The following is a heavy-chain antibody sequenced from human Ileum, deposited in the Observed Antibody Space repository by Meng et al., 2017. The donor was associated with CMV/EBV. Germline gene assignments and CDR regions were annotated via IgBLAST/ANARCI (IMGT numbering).Heavy chain of an antibody. CDR1: FSSYA. CDR3: ARDSGYSSGWEYYYYGMDV. J-gene: IGHJ6*02. V-gene: IGHV1-69*05. Sequence: FSSYAISCVRRAPGQGLECMGGIIPIFGTANYAQKFQGRVTITTDESTSTAYMELSSLRSEDTAVYYCARDSGYSSGWEYYYYGMDVWGQGTTVTVSS. D-gene: IGHD6-19*01. CDR2: IIPIFGTA.